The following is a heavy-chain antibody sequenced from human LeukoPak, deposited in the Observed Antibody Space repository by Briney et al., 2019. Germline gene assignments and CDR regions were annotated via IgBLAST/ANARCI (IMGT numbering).Heavy chain of an antibody. CDR1: GGTFSSYA. Sequence: SVKVSCKASGGTFSSYAISWVRQAPGRGLEWMGRIIPILGIANYALKFQGRVTITADKSTSTAYMELSSLRSEDTAVYYCARGTLYDSSGYPFDYWGQGTLVTVSS. CDR2: IIPILGIA. CDR3: ARGTLYDSSGYPFDY. V-gene: IGHV1-69*04. J-gene: IGHJ4*02. D-gene: IGHD3-22*01.